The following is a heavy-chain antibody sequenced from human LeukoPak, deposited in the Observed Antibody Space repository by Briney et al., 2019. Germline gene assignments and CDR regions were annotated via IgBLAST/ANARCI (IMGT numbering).Heavy chain of an antibody. Sequence: GSLRLSCAASGFTFSSYAMSWVRQAPGKGLEWIAYIYCTGSTNYNPSLKSRVTTSIDTSKNQFSLKLSSVSAADTAVYYCARRAEGDYFYALDVWGQGTTVTVSS. J-gene: IGHJ6*02. CDR3: ARRAEGDYFYALDV. CDR1: GFTFSSYA. V-gene: IGHV4-59*01. D-gene: IGHD3-16*01. CDR2: IYCTGST.